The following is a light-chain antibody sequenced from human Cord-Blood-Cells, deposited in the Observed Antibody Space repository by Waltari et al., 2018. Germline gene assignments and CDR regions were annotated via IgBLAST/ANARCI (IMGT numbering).Light chain of an antibody. CDR1: QRVSSN. J-gene: IGKJ1*01. Sequence: EIVMTQSPATLSVSPGERATLSCSASQRVSSNLAWYQQKPGQAPSLLIYGASTRATGIPARCSGSGSGTEFTLTISSLQSEDFAVYYCQQYNNWPRTFGQGTKVEIK. V-gene: IGKV3-15*01. CDR3: QQYNNWPRT. CDR2: GAS.